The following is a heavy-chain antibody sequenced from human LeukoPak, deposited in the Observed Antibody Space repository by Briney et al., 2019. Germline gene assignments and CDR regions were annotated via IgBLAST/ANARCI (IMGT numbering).Heavy chain of an antibody. Sequence: GGSLRLSCAASGFTFSSYEMNWVRQAPGKGLEWVSYISSSGSTIYYTDSVKGRFTISRDNAKNSLYLQMNSLRAEDTAVYYCASSNSGTCCGGDCYLPYYGMDVWGQGTTVTVSS. J-gene: IGHJ6*02. CDR1: GFTFSSYE. CDR2: ISSSGSTI. D-gene: IGHD2-21*02. V-gene: IGHV3-48*03. CDR3: ASSNSGTCCGGDCYLPYYGMDV.